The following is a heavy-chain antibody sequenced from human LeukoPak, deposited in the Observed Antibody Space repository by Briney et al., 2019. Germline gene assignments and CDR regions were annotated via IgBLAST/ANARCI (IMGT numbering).Heavy chain of an antibody. CDR2: IKEDGSEK. CDR3: ARDSPGSSRFYHYYGLDV. D-gene: IGHD6-6*01. Sequence: PRRSLRLSCAASRFAFSTYWMSWVRQAPGKGLEWVANIKEDGSEKYYVDSVKGRFTIYRDNAKNSLYLQMNRLRAEDTAVYYCARDSPGSSRFYHYYGLDVWGQGTTVTVSS. V-gene: IGHV3-7*05. J-gene: IGHJ6*02. CDR1: RFAFSTYW.